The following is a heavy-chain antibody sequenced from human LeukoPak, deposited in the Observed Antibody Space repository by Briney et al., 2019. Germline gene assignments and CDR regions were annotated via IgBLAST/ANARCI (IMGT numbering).Heavy chain of an antibody. Sequence: GGSLRLSCAVPAFTFSSSGMHWVRQAPGKGLEWVAVIWYDGSNKYYADSVKGRFTISRDNSKNTLYLQMNSLRTEDTAVYYCARDQAYFDYWGQGTLVTVSS. CDR3: ARDQAYFDY. J-gene: IGHJ4*02. V-gene: IGHV3-33*01. CDR1: AFTFSSSG. CDR2: IWYDGSNK.